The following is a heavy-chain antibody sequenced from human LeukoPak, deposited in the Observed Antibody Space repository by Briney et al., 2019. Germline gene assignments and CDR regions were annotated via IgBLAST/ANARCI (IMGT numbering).Heavy chain of an antibody. V-gene: IGHV3-23*01. CDR3: VKENSGSYHGYFQH. Sequence: PGESLRLSCAASGFTFSSSAMSWVRQAPGKGLEWVSSISASGGSSYYADSVKGRFTISRDNSKNTLHLQMNSLRLEDTAVYYCVKENSGSYHGYFQHWGQGTLVTVSS. D-gene: IGHD1-26*01. J-gene: IGHJ1*01. CDR1: GFTFSSSA. CDR2: ISASGGSS.